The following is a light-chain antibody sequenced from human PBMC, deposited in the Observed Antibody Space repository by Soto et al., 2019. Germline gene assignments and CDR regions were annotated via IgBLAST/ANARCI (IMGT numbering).Light chain of an antibody. CDR1: QSVSSY. Sequence: EIVMTQSPASLSVSPGERVTLSCTASQSVSSYLAWYQQIPGQAPRLLIHGASTGAIGVPDRFSGSGSGTEFTLTISTLQSEDSAVYYCHQYKNWPWTFGQGTKV. J-gene: IGKJ1*01. V-gene: IGKV3-15*01. CDR3: HQYKNWPWT. CDR2: GAS.